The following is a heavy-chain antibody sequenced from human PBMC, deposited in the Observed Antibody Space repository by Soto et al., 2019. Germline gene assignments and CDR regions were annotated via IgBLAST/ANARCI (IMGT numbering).Heavy chain of an antibody. CDR1: GFTFSSYC. Sequence: PGGSLRLSCAASGFTFSSYCMHWVRQAPGKGLEWVAVIWYDGSNKYYADSVKGRFTISRDNSKNTLYLQMNSLRAEDTAVYYCARDQLVVAATPTYYYYYYGMDVWGQGTTVTVSS. J-gene: IGHJ6*02. CDR2: IWYDGSNK. D-gene: IGHD2-15*01. CDR3: ARDQLVVAATPTYYYYYYGMDV. V-gene: IGHV3-33*01.